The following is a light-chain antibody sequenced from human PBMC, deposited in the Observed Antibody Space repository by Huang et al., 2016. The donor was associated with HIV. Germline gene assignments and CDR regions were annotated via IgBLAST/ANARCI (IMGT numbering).Light chain of an antibody. CDR2: WES. CDR1: QSVLYSSNSKNH. V-gene: IGKV4-1*01. Sequence: DIVMTQSPDSLAVSLGERATINCKSSQSVLYSSNSKNHLAWYQQKPGHTPKLLIYWESTRESGVPDRFSGSGSGTDFTLTIRSLQAEDVAVYYCQQYYSTPLTFGQGTRLEIK. J-gene: IGKJ5*01. CDR3: QQYYSTPLT.